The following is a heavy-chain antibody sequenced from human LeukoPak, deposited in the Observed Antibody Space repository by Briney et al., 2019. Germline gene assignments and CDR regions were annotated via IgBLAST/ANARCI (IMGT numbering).Heavy chain of an antibody. J-gene: IGHJ2*01. Sequence: SQTLSLTCTVSGGSISSGGYYWSWIRQHPGKGLEWIGYIYYSGSTYYNPSLKSRVTISVDTSKNQFSLKLSSVTAADTAVYYCARGTGDHRWKRYWYFDLWGRGTLVTVSS. V-gene: IGHV4-31*03. D-gene: IGHD7-27*01. CDR3: ARGTGDHRWKRYWYFDL. CDR2: IYYSGST. CDR1: GGSISSGGYY.